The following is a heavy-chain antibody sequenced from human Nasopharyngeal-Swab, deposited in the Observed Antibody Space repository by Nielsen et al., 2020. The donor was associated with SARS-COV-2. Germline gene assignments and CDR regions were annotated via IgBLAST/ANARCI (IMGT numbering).Heavy chain of an antibody. CDR2: IYYSGST. V-gene: IGHV4-61*01. J-gene: IGHJ5*02. Sequence: GSLSLSCTVSGGSVSSGSYYWSWIRQPPGKGLEWIGYIYYSGSTNYNPSLKSRVTISVDTSKNQFSLKLSSVTAADTAVYYCARDAPFGAGPYNWFDPWGQGTLVTVSS. CDR3: ARDAPFGAGPYNWFDP. CDR1: GGSVSSGSYY. D-gene: IGHD3-16*01.